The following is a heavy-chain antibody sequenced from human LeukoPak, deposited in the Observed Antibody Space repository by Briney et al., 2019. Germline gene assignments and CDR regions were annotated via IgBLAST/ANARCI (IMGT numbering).Heavy chain of an antibody. CDR2: IYSGGST. CDR1: GFTVSSNY. J-gene: IGHJ4*02. V-gene: IGHV3-53*01. CDR3: AKQGGYSYGYYFDY. D-gene: IGHD5-18*01. Sequence: PGGSLRLSCAASGFTVSSNYMSWVRQAPGKGLEWVSVIYSGGSTYYADSVKGRFTISRDNSKNTLYLQMNSLRAEDAAVHYCAKQGGYSYGYYFDYWGQGTLVTVSP.